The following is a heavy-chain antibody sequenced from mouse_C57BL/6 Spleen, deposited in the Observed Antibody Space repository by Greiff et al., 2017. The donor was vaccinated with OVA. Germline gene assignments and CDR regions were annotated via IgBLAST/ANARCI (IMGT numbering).Heavy chain of an antibody. CDR1: GYTFTSYT. J-gene: IGHJ3*01. CDR2: INPSSGYT. CDR3: ARSGLDSSGFAY. V-gene: IGHV1-4*01. D-gene: IGHD3-2*02. Sequence: QVQLQESGAELVRPGASVKMSCKASGYTFTSYTMHWVKQRPGQGLEWIGYINPSSGYTKYNQKFKDKATLTADKSSSTAYMQLSSLTSEDSAVYYCARSGLDSSGFAYWGQGTLVTVSA.